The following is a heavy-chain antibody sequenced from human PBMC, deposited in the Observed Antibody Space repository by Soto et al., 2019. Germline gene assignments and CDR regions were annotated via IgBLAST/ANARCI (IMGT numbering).Heavy chain of an antibody. CDR3: AVTAIQVDWFDP. Sequence: ASVKVSCKASGYTFTRYGISWVRQAPGQGLEWMGWISAYNGNTNYAQKLQGRVTMTTDTSTSTAYMELRSLRSDDTAVYYCAVTAIQVDWFDPWGQGTLVTVSS. CDR1: GYTFTRYG. D-gene: IGHD2-21*02. J-gene: IGHJ5*02. CDR2: ISAYNGNT. V-gene: IGHV1-18*01.